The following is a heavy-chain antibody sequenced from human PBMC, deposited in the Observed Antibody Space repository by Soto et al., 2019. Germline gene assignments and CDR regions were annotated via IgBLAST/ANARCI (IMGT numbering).Heavy chain of an antibody. CDR1: GYTFTSYD. CDR2: MNPNSGNT. Sequence: QVQLVQSGAEVKKPGASVEVSCKASGYTFTSYDVNWVRQATGEGLEWMGWMNPNSGNTGYAQKFQGRVTMTRNTSISTAYMELSSLRSEDTAVYYCARAAAAGNWFDPWGLGTLVTVSS. V-gene: IGHV1-8*01. D-gene: IGHD6-13*01. CDR3: ARAAAAGNWFDP. J-gene: IGHJ5*02.